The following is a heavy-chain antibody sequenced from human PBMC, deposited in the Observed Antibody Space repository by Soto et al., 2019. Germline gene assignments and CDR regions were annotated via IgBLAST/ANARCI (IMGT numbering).Heavy chain of an antibody. J-gene: IGHJ6*02. V-gene: IGHV4-39*01. CDR1: GGSISNTGYY. CDR3: GRPLVVLRYLDAMDV. Sequence: QLQLLESGPGLVKPSETLSLICTVSGGSISNTGYYWGWIRQSPGKGLEWIGSIYYSGHTYYNPSLQSRVTMSVDTAKNQFSLGLSSVTAADTAIYYCGRPLVVLRYLDAMDVWCQGTTVTVSS. CDR2: IYYSGHT. D-gene: IGHD3-9*01.